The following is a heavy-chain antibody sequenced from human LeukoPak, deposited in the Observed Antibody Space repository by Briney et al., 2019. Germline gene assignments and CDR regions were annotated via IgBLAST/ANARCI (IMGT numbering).Heavy chain of an antibody. CDR1: GGSFSGYY. J-gene: IGHJ6*02. V-gene: IGHV4-34*01. Sequence: SETLSLTCAVYGGSFSGYYWSWIRQPPGKGLEWIGEINHSGSTNYNPSLKSRVTISVDTSKNQFSLKLSSVTAADTAVYYCARLRDSSGYYFSYYYYGMDVWGQGTTVTVSS. CDR3: ARLRDSSGYYFSYYYYGMDV. D-gene: IGHD3-22*01. CDR2: INHSGST.